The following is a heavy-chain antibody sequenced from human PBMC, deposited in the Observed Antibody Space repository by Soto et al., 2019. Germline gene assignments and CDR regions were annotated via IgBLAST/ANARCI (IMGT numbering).Heavy chain of an antibody. J-gene: IGHJ4*02. V-gene: IGHV3-74*01. CDR2: ITEDGSGT. CDR1: GFTFSSYP. CDR3: VRGTDGWRGMDY. Sequence: GGSLRLSCATSGFTFSSYPIHWVRQAPGKGPVWVSRITEDGSGTTYADSVKGRFTVTRDNAKNTMYLQMSGLGAEDTAVYRCVRGTDGWRGMDYWGQGALVTVS. D-gene: IGHD6-19*01.